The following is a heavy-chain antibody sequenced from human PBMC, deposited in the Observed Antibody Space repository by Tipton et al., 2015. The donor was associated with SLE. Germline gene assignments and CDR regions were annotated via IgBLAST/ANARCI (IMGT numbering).Heavy chain of an antibody. D-gene: IGHD6-19*01. V-gene: IGHV4-39*07. Sequence: TLSFTCTVSGGSISDRGFYWGWIRQTPGKGLEWIGSIYYSGTTYYNPSLKSRVTISVDTSKNQFSLNLRVVTAADTAVYYCARSEYSSGLIDYWGQGTLVTVSS. CDR2: IYYSGTT. CDR1: GGSISDRGFY. J-gene: IGHJ4*02. CDR3: ARSEYSSGLIDY.